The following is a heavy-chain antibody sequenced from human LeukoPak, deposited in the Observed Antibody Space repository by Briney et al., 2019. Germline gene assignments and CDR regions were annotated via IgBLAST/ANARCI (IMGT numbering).Heavy chain of an antibody. CDR3: ARARYYDILTGYYHFDH. V-gene: IGHV1-69*05. Sequence: GSSVKVFCKASGGTFSSYAISWVRQAPGQGLEWMGGIIPIFGTANYAQKFQGRVTITTDESTSTAYMELSSLRSEDTAVYYCARARYYDILTGYYHFDHWGQGTLVTVSS. CDR1: GGTFSSYA. D-gene: IGHD3-9*01. CDR2: IIPIFGTA. J-gene: IGHJ5*02.